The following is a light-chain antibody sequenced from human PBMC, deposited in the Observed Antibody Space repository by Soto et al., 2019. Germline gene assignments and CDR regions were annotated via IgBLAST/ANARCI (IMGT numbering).Light chain of an antibody. CDR1: QSVGGF. Sequence: EIVLTQSPATLSLSPGERATLSCRASQSVGGFLAWYQQKSGQAPRLLIYDTSKRATGITARFSGSGSGTHFTLTISSLEPEDFAIYHCQHRSNWPPMYWVGQGTKLEIK. J-gene: IGKJ2*01. CDR2: DTS. CDR3: QHRSNWPPMYW. V-gene: IGKV3-11*01.